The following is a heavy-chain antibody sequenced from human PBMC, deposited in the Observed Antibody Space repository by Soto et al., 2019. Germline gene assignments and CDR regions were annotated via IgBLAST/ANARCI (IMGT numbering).Heavy chain of an antibody. CDR3: ATGPLTGYFGV. Sequence: QVQLQESGPGLVKPSETLSLTCSVSGGSIRSDYWSWIRQPPGKGLEWIGYIYYTGNTKYSPSLKSRVTISVDTSKNQFSLKLTSVTAADTAVYYCATGPLTGYFGVWGQGTTVTVSS. CDR2: IYYTGNT. D-gene: IGHD3-9*01. CDR1: GGSIRSDY. V-gene: IGHV4-59*01. J-gene: IGHJ6*02.